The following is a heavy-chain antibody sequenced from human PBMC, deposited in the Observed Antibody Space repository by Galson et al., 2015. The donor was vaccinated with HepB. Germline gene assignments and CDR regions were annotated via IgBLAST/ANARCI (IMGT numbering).Heavy chain of an antibody. CDR2: IKQDGSEK. J-gene: IGHJ4*02. CDR3: ARSPAYCGGDCYPYYFDY. V-gene: IGHV3-7*03. CDR1: GFTFSSYW. D-gene: IGHD2-21*02. Sequence: SLRLSCAASGFTFSSYWMSWVRQAPGKGLEWVANIKQDGSEKYYVDSVKGRFTISRDNAKNSLYLQMNSLRAEDTAVYYCARSPAYCGGDCYPYYFDYWGQGTLVTVSS.